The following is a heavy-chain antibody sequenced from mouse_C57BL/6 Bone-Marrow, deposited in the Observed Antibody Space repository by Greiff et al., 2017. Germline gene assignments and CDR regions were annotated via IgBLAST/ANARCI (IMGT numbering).Heavy chain of an antibody. Sequence: EVKVVDSVAELVRPGASVKLSCTASGFNFKNTYMHWVKQRPEQGLEWIGRIDPANGNTKYAPKFKGKATITADTSSNTAYLQLSSLTSEDTAIYYCARDYGSSYDYWGQGTTLTVSS. J-gene: IGHJ2*01. CDR3: ARDYGSSYDY. CDR2: IDPANGNT. V-gene: IGHV14-3*01. CDR1: GFNFKNTY. D-gene: IGHD1-1*01.